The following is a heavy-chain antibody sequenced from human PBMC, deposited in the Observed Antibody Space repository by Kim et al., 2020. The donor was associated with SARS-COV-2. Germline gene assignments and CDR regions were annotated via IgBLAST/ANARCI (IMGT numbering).Heavy chain of an antibody. J-gene: IGHJ6*03. CDR2: MNPNCGNT. CDR1: GYTFTSYD. CDR3: ARGTRNYPYYSYYLVV. V-gene: IGHV1-8*01. D-gene: IGHD1-7*01. Sequence: ASVKVSCKASGYTFTSYDINWVRQAPGQGLEWMGWMNPNCGNTGYAQKFQGRVTMTADTSTSAAYMELSSLRSEDTAVYYCARGTRNYPYYSYYLVVWGK.